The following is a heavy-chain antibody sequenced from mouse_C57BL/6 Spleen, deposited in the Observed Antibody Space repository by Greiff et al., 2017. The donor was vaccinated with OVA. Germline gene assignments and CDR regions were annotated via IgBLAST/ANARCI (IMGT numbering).Heavy chain of an antibody. J-gene: IGHJ4*01. V-gene: IGHV5-12*01. CDR2: ISNGGGST. D-gene: IGHD2-4*01. Sequence: EVKLMESGGGLVQPGGSLKLSCAASGFTFRDYYMYWVRQTPEKRLEWVAYISNGGGSTYYPDTVKGRFTISRDNAKNTLYLQMSRLKSEDTAMYYCARRGDYDAGDYYAMDYWGQGTSVTVSS. CDR3: ARRGDYDAGDYYAMDY. CDR1: GFTFRDYY.